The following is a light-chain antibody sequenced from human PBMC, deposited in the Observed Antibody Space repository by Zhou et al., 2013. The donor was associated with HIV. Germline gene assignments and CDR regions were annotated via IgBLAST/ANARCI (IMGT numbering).Light chain of an antibody. J-gene: IGKJ4*01. Sequence: EIVLTQSPGTLSLSPGEGATLSCRASQSVSYNLAWYQHKPGQAPRLLIYDASNRATGIPPRFSGSGSGTDYTLTISSLEPEDFAVYYCQQRANWLSFGGGTKVEIK. CDR1: QSVSYN. CDR2: DAS. V-gene: IGKV3-11*01. CDR3: QQRANWLS.